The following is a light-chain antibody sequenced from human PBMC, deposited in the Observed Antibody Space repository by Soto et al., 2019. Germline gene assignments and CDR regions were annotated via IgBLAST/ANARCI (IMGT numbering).Light chain of an antibody. CDR3: QQYNNYGSWT. V-gene: IGKV1-5*03. Sequence: DIQMTQSPSTLSASVGDRVTTTCRASQSISGWLAWYQQNPGKAPKLLIYKASTLESGVPSRFSGSGSGTEFTLTISSLQPDDFATYYCQQYNNYGSWTFGQGTKVDIK. CDR1: QSISGW. CDR2: KAS. J-gene: IGKJ1*01.